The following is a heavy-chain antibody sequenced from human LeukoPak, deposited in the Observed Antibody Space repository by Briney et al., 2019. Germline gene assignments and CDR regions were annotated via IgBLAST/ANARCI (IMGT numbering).Heavy chain of an antibody. CDR1: GFTFSDSY. D-gene: IGHD6-19*01. Sequence: GGSLRLSCTASGFTFSDSYMTWVRQAPGKGLEWVANIKEDGREKFYVDSVKGRFTISRDNSKNSVYLQMRSLRAEDTAMYYCGRGSGWLVDYWGQGTLVTVSS. V-gene: IGHV3-7*01. CDR3: GRGSGWLVDY. CDR2: IKEDGREK. J-gene: IGHJ4*02.